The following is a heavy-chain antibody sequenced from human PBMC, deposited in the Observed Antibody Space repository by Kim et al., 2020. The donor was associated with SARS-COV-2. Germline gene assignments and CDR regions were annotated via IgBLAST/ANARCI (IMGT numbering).Heavy chain of an antibody. CDR3: TRDGSVYYDSSGYPGDWFDP. Sequence: ASVKVSCKASGYTFTSYAMNWVRQAPGQGLEWMGWINTNTGNPTYAQGFTGRFVFSLDTSVSTAYLQICSLKAEDTAVYYCTRDGSVYYDSSGYPGDWFDPWGQGTLVTVSS. CDR2: INTNTGNP. J-gene: IGHJ5*02. D-gene: IGHD3-22*01. CDR1: GYTFTSYA. V-gene: IGHV7-4-1*01.